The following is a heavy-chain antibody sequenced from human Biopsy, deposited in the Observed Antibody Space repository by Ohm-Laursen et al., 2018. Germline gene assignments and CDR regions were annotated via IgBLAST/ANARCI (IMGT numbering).Heavy chain of an antibody. CDR3: ARDYTWNYVGIGY. V-gene: IGHV3-30*03. CDR1: GFTFSSYG. CDR2: ISYNGYNK. Sequence: SLRLSCTASGFTFSSYGMHWVRQTPGKGLESVALISYNGYNKWYADSVKGRFTISRDNSKNTVSLQMDSLRAEDTALYYCARDYTWNYVGIGYWGHGTLVTVSS. J-gene: IGHJ4*01. D-gene: IGHD1-7*01.